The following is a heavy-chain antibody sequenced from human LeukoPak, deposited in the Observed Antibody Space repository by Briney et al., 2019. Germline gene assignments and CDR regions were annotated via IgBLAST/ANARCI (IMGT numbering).Heavy chain of an antibody. CDR1: GGSISSYY. Sequence: PSETLSLTCTVSGGSISSYYWSWMRQPAGKGLEWIGRIYSSGSTKYNPSLKSRVTMSVDTSKNQFSLKLSSVTAADTAVYYCARDKTGDYGDLKWFDPWGQGTLVTVSS. J-gene: IGHJ5*02. V-gene: IGHV4-4*07. CDR2: IYSSGST. D-gene: IGHD4-17*01. CDR3: ARDKTGDYGDLKWFDP.